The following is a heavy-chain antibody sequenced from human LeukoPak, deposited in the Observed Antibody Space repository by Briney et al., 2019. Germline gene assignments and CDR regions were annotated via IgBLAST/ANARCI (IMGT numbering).Heavy chain of an antibody. CDR3: ARYTAMVAFHAHGFDI. CDR1: GGSISSYY. D-gene: IGHD5-18*01. V-gene: IGHV4-59*01. Sequence: SETLSLTCTVSGGSISSYYWSRIRQPPGKGLEWIGYIFYSGRTDYNPSLKSRVTISVDTSKNQFSLKLSSVTAADTAVYYCARYTAMVAFHAHGFDIWGQGTMVTVSS. CDR2: IFYSGRT. J-gene: IGHJ3*02.